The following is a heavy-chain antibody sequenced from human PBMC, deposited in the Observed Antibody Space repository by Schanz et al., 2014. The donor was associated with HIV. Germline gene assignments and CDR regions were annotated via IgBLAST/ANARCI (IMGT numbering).Heavy chain of an antibody. V-gene: IGHV3-33*01. D-gene: IGHD3-3*01. J-gene: IGHJ6*02. CDR1: GFSFSNYG. Sequence: QVQLVESGGGVVQPGRSLRLSCAASGFSFSNYGMHWVRQAPGKGLEWVAVTWYDGSDKYYGDSVKGRFMISRDNSNNTLYLQMNSLRAEDTAVYFCTRGRFLERGGMDVWGQGTAVTVSS. CDR2: TWYDGSDK. CDR3: TRGRFLERGGMDV.